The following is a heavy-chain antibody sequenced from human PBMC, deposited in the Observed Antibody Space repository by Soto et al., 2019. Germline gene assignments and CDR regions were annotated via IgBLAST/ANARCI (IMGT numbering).Heavy chain of an antibody. V-gene: IGHV1-69*01. CDR1: GGTFSSYA. Sequence: QVQLVQSGAEVKKPGSSVKVSCKASGGTFSSYAISWVRQAPGQGLEWMGGIIPIFGTANYAQKFQGRVTITADESTSTGYMELSSLRSEAKAVYYCARVNSGPQLVFSALGWFDPWGQGTLVTVSS. J-gene: IGHJ5*02. CDR2: IIPIFGTA. D-gene: IGHD6-13*01. CDR3: ARVNSGPQLVFSALGWFDP.